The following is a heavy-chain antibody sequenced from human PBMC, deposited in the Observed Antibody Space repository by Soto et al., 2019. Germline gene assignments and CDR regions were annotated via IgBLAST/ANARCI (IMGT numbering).Heavy chain of an antibody. Sequence: GESLKISCKGSGYSFTSYLLGCVRQMPGKGLEWMVIIYPGDSDTRYSPSFQGQVTISADKSISTAYLQWSSLKASDTAMYYCARQAEVLELDRFLAWSVGGYYVDYWGQGTLVTVSS. CDR3: ARQAEVLELDRFLAWSVGGYYVDY. D-gene: IGHD3-3*01. CDR2: IYPGDSDT. CDR1: GYSFTSYL. V-gene: IGHV5-51*01. J-gene: IGHJ4*02.